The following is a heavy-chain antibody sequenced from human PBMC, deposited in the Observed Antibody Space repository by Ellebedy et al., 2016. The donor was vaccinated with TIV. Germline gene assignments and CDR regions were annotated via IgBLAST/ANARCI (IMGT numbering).Heavy chain of an antibody. CDR2: ISFDGGNK. D-gene: IGHD6-19*01. CDR3: ARTMGVAVAGADS. J-gene: IGHJ4*02. V-gene: IGHV3-30*14. CDR1: GFTFSRYA. Sequence: GESLKISXAGSGFTFSRYAIHWVRQAPGKGLGWVAAISFDGGNKFYADSVKGRFTISRDNAKNMTYVQMNSLKTEDTALYYCARTMGVAVAGADSWGQGTLVTVSS.